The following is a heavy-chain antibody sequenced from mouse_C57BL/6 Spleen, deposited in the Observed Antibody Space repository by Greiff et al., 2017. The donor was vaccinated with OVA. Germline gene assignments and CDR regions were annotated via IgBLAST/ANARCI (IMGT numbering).Heavy chain of an antibody. CDR3: ARGGANWDVGYAMDY. J-gene: IGHJ4*01. D-gene: IGHD4-1*01. CDR2: IYPGSGST. Sequence: QVQLQQPGAELVKPGASVKMSCKASGYTFTSYWITWVKQRPGQGLEWIGDIYPGSGSTNYNEKFKSKATLTVDTSSSTAYMQLSSLTSEDSAVYDCARGGANWDVGYAMDYWGQGTSVTVSS. V-gene: IGHV1-55*01. CDR1: GYTFTSYW.